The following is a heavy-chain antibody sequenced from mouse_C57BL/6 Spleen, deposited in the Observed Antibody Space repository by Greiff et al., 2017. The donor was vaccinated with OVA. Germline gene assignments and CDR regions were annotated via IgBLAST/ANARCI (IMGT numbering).Heavy chain of an antibody. CDR3: TTYYSDCYFDV. D-gene: IGHD2-12*01. Sequence: EVQLQQSGAELVRPGASVKLSCTASGFTFTDYYMHWVKQRPEQGLEWIGGIDPEGGDTEYAPKFKGKATMTADTSSNTAYLQLRSLTAEDTAVYYCTTYYSDCYFDVWGQGTTLTVSS. CDR2: IDPEGGDT. V-gene: IGHV14-1*01. J-gene: IGHJ2*01. CDR1: GFTFTDYY.